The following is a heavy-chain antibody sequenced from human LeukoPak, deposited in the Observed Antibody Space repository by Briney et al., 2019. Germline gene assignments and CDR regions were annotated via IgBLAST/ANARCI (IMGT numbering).Heavy chain of an antibody. CDR3: ARDSIPRAFDV. V-gene: IGHV4-39*02. D-gene: IGHD3-3*02. CDR1: GGSISSSGYY. Sequence: PETLSLTCTVSGGSISSSGYYWGWVRQPPGKGLEWIGTIFYAGNTYYNPSLKSRVTMSVDTSKNQFSLKLTSVTPADTAVYYCARDSIPRAFDVWGQGTMVAVSS. CDR2: IFYAGNT. J-gene: IGHJ3*01.